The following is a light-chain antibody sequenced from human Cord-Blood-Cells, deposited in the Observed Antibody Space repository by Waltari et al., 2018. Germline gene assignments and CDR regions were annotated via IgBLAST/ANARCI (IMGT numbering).Light chain of an antibody. J-gene: IGKJ1*01. V-gene: IGKV3-11*01. CDR2: DAS. CDR3: QQRSNWPPT. CDR1: QSVSRY. Sequence: EIVLTQSPAPLSWSPGDRATRSSRASQSVSRYLAWYQQKPGQAPRLLIYDASNRATGIPARFSGSGSGTDFTLTISSLEPEDFAVYYCQQRSNWPPTFGQGTKVEIK.